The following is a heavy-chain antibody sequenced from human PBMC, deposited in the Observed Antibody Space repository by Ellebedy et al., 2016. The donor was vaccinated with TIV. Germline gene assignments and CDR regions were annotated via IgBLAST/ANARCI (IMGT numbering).Heavy chain of an antibody. J-gene: IGHJ5*02. CDR3: GRDLGDDYNVGIRS. Sequence: GESLKISCVASGFSLSTYGMHWVRQAPGKGLVWVSRIKTDETSATYADSVKGRFTISKDNAKNTLYLQMNSLTAEDTAVYYCGRDLGDDYNVGIRSWGQGTLVTVSS. CDR2: IKTDETSA. V-gene: IGHV3-74*01. D-gene: IGHD5-24*01. CDR1: GFSLSTYG.